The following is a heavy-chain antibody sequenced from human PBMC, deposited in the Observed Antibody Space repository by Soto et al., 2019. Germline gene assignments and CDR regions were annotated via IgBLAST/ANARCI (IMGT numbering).Heavy chain of an antibody. D-gene: IGHD1-1*01. V-gene: IGHV4-61*01. CDR2: VFRSGNI. CDR3: ARARNRYFDY. CDR1: GGSMSTGSYF. J-gene: IGHJ4*02. Sequence: SETLSLTCNASGGSMSTGSYFWSWVRQPPGKGLEWIGYVFRSGNINYSPSFKSRVTISIDTSKNQFSLMLKSVTAADTAVYFCARARNRYFDYWGQGALVTVSS.